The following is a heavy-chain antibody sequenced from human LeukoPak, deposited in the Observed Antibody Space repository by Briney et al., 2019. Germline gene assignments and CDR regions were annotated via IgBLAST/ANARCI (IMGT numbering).Heavy chain of an antibody. D-gene: IGHD2-2*01. CDR3: AKKIRSFCSSTLGDY. J-gene: IGHJ4*02. CDR1: GGTFSSYA. CDR2: MTPISGTS. Sequence: PGEVSCKASGGTFSSYAISWVRQAPGQGLEWMGGMTPISGTSNYAQNVQVRGTITADAATSTAYMELSSLRSEDTAVYYCAKKIRSFCSSTLGDYWGQGTLVTVSS. V-gene: IGHV1-69*13.